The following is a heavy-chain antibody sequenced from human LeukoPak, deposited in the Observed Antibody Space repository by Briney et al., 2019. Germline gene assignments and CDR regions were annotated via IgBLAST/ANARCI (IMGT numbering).Heavy chain of an antibody. V-gene: IGHV1-18*01. CDR2: ISAYSTYTDNT. CDR3: TRDLGDMAAGVFYDC. CDR1: GYSFTTFG. J-gene: IGHJ4*02. D-gene: IGHD6-19*01. Sequence: GASVKVSCKASGYSFTTFGISWVRQAPGQGLEWMGWISAYSTYTDNTNYAQKFQGRVLMTTDTSTNIAYMELRSLRSDDTAVYYCTRDLGDMAAGVFYDCWGQGTLVTVSS.